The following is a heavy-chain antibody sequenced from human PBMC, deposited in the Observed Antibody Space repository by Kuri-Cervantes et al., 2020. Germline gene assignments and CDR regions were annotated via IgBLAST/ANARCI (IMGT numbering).Heavy chain of an antibody. J-gene: IGHJ5*02. V-gene: IGHV1-45*02. CDR3: ASLQAIAAGEDWFDP. CDR1: GYTFTYRY. CDR2: ITPFNGNT. D-gene: IGHD6-13*01. Sequence: SVKVSCKASGYTFTYRYLHWVRQAPGQALEWMGWITPFNGNTNYAQKFQGRVTITTDESTSTAYMELSSLRSEDTAVYYCASLQAIAAGEDWFDPWGQGTLVTSPQ.